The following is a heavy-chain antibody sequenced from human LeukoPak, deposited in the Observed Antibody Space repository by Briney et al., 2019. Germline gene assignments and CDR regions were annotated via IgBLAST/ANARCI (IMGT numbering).Heavy chain of an antibody. J-gene: IGHJ3*02. CDR1: GFSFSTSS. Sequence: GRSLTLAFAAAGFSFSTSSRNWIRQAPGKGLEWLSYITSDSGAMSYADSVKARFTISRDNAKNSLFLHVNSVSDDDTAMYFCVRDLWWAFDIWGQGTMVTVSS. CDR3: VRDLWWAFDI. CDR2: ITSDSGAM. V-gene: IGHV3-48*02. D-gene: IGHD2-21*01.